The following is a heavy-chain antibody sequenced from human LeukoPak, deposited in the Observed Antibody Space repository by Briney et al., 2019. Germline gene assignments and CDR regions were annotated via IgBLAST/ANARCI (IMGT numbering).Heavy chain of an antibody. CDR3: ARDFAGDRDY. J-gene: IGHJ4*02. CDR1: GFTFRNYW. Sequence: SGGSLRLSCAASGFTFRNYWMHWVRQAPGKGLVWVARINQNGITTTYTDSVKGRFTISRDNAKNTLYLQMNSLRAEDTAVYYCARDFAGDRDYWGQGTLVTVSS. V-gene: IGHV3-74*01. CDR2: INQNGITT. D-gene: IGHD4-17*01.